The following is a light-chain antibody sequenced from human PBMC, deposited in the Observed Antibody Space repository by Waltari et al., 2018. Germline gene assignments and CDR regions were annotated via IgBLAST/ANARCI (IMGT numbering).Light chain of an antibody. CDR3: QQYYSTIFT. J-gene: IGKJ3*01. Sequence: DIVVTQFPDSPAVSLGARATINCKSSQSVLYRSNNKNYLAWYQQKPGQPPKLLIYWASTRESGVPDRFSGSGSGTDFTLTISSLQAEDVAVYYCQQYYSTIFTFGPGTKVDIK. V-gene: IGKV4-1*01. CDR1: QSVLYRSNNKNY. CDR2: WAS.